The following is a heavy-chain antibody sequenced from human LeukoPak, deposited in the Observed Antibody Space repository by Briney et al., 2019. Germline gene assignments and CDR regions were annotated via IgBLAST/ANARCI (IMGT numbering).Heavy chain of an antibody. Sequence: GGSLRLSCAVSGFSLSTYAMHWVRQAPGKGLDWVAVISNDGDKKYYADSVKGRVTISRDNFKNTLYLDLNSLRIEDTSVFYCARSAGGGKPIDYWGQGTLVTVSS. D-gene: IGHD1-14*01. CDR1: GFSLSTYA. V-gene: IGHV3-30*03. CDR2: ISNDGDKK. CDR3: ARSAGGGKPIDY. J-gene: IGHJ4*02.